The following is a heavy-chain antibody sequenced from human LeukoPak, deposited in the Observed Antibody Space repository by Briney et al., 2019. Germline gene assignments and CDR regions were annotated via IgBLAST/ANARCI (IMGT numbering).Heavy chain of an antibody. Sequence: GGSLRLSCAASGFTFSDYYMSWIRQAPGKGLEWVSYISSSGSTIYYADSVKGRFTISRDNAKNSLYLQMNSLRAEDTAVYYCARAGYYYDSSHAFDIWGQGTMVTVSS. V-gene: IGHV3-11*01. CDR1: GFTFSDYY. D-gene: IGHD3-22*01. CDR3: ARAGYYYDSSHAFDI. CDR2: ISSSGSTI. J-gene: IGHJ3*02.